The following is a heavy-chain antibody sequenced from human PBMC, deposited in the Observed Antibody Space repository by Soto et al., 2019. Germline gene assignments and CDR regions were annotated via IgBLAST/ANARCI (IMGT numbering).Heavy chain of an antibody. CDR3: EISIPSYDSSGYPDY. V-gene: IGHV4-34*01. D-gene: IGHD3-22*01. CDR2: INHSGST. Sequence: PSETLSLTCGVYGGSFSGYYWSWIRQPPGKGLEWIGEINHSGSTNYNPSLKSRVTISVDTSKNQFSLKLSSVTAADTAVYYCEISIPSYDSSGYPDYWGQGTLVTVYS. CDR1: GGSFSGYY. J-gene: IGHJ4*02.